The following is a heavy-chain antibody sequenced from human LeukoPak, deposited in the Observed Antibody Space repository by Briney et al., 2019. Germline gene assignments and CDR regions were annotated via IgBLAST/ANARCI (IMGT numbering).Heavy chain of an antibody. V-gene: IGHV1-69*05. CDR2: IIPIFGTA. CDR1: GGTFSGYA. D-gene: IGHD5-12*01. J-gene: IGHJ4*02. CDR3: ARDSGSGAQGDIIPFDY. Sequence: GASVKVSCKASGGTFSGYAISWVRQAPGQGLEWMGGIIPIFGTANYAQKLQGRVTMTTDTSTSTAYMELRSLRSDDTAVYYCARDSGSGAQGDIIPFDYWGQGTLVTVSS.